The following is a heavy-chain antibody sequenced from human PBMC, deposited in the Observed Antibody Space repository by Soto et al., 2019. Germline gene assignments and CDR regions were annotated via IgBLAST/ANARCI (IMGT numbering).Heavy chain of an antibody. V-gene: IGHV4-34*01. J-gene: IGHJ4*02. CDR3: ARGSGIVALPGELEDVNYDY. Sequence: QVQLQQSGAGLVKPSETLSLSCAVYGQSFSGHSWAWIRQPPGKGLEWIGEINESGSTYYNPSLKSRVTISTDTSKNQFSLKLSSVSAAGTAAYFCARGSGIVALPGELEDVNYDYWGQGTLVNVSS. CDR1: GQSFSGHS. CDR2: INESGST. D-gene: IGHD1-1*01.